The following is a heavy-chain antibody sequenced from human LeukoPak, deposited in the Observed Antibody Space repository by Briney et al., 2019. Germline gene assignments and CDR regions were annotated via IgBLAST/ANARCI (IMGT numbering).Heavy chain of an antibody. D-gene: IGHD2-15*01. CDR3: SSRYCSGGRCYFY. V-gene: IGHV3-73*01. Sequence: GRSLRLSRAASGFTFSSYAMHWVRQASGKGLEWVGRIRSKVNSYATAYAESVKGRFTISRDDSKNTAHLQMNSLKTEDTAVYYCSSRYCSGGRCYFYWGQGTLVTVSS. J-gene: IGHJ4*02. CDR1: GFTFSSYA. CDR2: IRSKVNSYAT.